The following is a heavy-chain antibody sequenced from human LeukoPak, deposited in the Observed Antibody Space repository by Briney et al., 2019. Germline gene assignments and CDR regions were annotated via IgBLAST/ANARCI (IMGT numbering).Heavy chain of an antibody. CDR2: INPNSGGT. CDR3: ARVDLYSYGNDLDY. J-gene: IGHJ4*02. V-gene: IGHV1-2*02. Sequence: WASVKVSCKASGYTFTGYYMHWVRQAPGQGLEWMGWINPNSGGTNYAQKFQGRVTMTRDTSISTAYMELSRLRSDDTAVYYCARVDLYSYGNDLDYWGQGTLVTVSS. D-gene: IGHD5-18*01. CDR1: GYTFTGYY.